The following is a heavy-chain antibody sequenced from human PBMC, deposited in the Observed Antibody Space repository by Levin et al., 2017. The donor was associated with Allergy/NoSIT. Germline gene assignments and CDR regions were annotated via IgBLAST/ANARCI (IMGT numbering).Heavy chain of an antibody. CDR1: GFTFSAYS. Sequence: KPGGSLRLSCAASGFTFSAYSINWVRQAPGKGLEWVSSISGSSAYIYYADSVKGRFTISRDNAKTSLYLQMNSLRAEDTAVYYCARDYGDYFGGLYFEYWGQGTLVTVSS. CDR3: ARDYGDYFGGLYFEY. CDR2: ISGSSAYI. V-gene: IGHV3-21*01. J-gene: IGHJ4*02. D-gene: IGHD4-17*01.